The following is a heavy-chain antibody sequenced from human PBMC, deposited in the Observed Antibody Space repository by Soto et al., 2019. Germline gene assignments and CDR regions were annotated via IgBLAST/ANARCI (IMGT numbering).Heavy chain of an antibody. J-gene: IGHJ6*03. D-gene: IGHD3-10*01. CDR2: INDSGDI. CDR1: GGSFSGYQ. V-gene: IGHV4-34*01. Sequence: QVQLQQWGAGLLKPSETLSLTCAVYGGSFSGYQWSWIRQTPGKGLEWIGGINDSGDINYNPSLKSQVTRLVDSPKKQISLRLSSVTAAYTAVYYCARGVILWFGELSRRGGYYYYMDVWGKGTTVTVSS. CDR3: ARGVILWFGELSRRGGYYYYMDV.